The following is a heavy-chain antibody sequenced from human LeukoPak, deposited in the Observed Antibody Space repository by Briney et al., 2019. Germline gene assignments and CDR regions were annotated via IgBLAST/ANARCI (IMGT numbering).Heavy chain of an antibody. V-gene: IGHV3-74*01. D-gene: IGHD3-10*01. J-gene: IGHJ3*02. Sequence: GGSLRLSCAASGFTFSGQSMHWVRPAPGKGLVWISGISNDGTTTNYADSVKGRFTISRDNAKNTLYLQMKSLRAEDTAVYYCARGWFGPDSWDQGTMVTVSS. CDR2: ISNDGTTT. CDR1: GFTFSGQS. CDR3: ARGWFGPDS.